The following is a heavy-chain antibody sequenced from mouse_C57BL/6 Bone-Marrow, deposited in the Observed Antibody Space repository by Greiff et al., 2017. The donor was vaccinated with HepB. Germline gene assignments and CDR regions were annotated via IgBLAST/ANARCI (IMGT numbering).Heavy chain of an antibody. CDR2: ISNLAYSI. Sequence: EVKVVESGGGLVQPGGSLKLSCAASGFTFSDYGMAWVRQAPRKGPEWVAFISNLAYSIYYADTVTGRFTISRENAKNTLYLEMSSLRSEDTAMYYCARHSSGYDYFDYWGQGTTLTVSS. J-gene: IGHJ2*01. CDR1: GFTFSDYG. CDR3: ARHSSGYDYFDY. V-gene: IGHV5-15*01. D-gene: IGHD3-2*02.